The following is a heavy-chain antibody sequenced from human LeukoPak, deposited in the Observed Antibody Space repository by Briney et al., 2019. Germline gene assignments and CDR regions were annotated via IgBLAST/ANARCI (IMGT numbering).Heavy chain of an antibody. CDR1: GYTFTGYY. Sequence: ASVKVSCKASGYTFTGYYMHWVRQAPGQGLEWMGWISAYNGNTNYAQKLQGRVTMTTDTSTSTAYMELRSLRSDDTAVYYCARDEVVVVVPAAISPKTLDYWGQGTLVTVSS. CDR3: ARDEVVVVVPAAISPKTLDY. J-gene: IGHJ4*02. V-gene: IGHV1-18*04. D-gene: IGHD2-2*02. CDR2: ISAYNGNT.